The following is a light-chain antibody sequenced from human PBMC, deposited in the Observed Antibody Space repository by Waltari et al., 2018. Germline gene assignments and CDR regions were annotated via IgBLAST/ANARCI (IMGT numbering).Light chain of an antibody. Sequence: WDYKHAVKCPKLMIFVVTKRPSGVSDRFFGSKSANTASLTISGLQAEDEANYYCTSYTTSSTWVFGGGTRLTVL. J-gene: IGLJ3*02. CDR3: TSYTTSSTWV. CDR2: VVT. V-gene: IGLV2-14*04.